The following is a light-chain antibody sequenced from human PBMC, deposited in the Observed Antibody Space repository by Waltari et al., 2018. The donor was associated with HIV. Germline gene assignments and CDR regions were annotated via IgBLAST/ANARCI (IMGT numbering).Light chain of an antibody. J-gene: IGLJ2*01. Sequence: SSELTQDPAVSVALRQTVRITCQGDSLRSYYASWYQQKPGQAPVLVIYGKNNRPSGTPDRFSGSSSGNTASLTITGAQAEDEADYYCHSRDSSANPVVFGGGTKLTVL. CDR2: GKN. CDR1: SLRSYY. V-gene: IGLV3-19*01. CDR3: HSRDSSANPVV.